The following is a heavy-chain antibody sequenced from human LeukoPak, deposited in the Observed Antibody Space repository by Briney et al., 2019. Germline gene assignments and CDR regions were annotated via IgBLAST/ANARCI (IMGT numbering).Heavy chain of an antibody. J-gene: IGHJ4*02. D-gene: IGHD1-14*01. CDR2: ISAYNGQT. V-gene: IGHV1-18*01. CDR1: GYTFTTYG. Sequence: GASVKVSCKASGYTFTTYGISWVRQAPGQGLEWMGWISAYNGQTNYAEKFQGRVTMTTDTSTKTAYMELRSLGSDDTAVYYCAGVAGYYRNSDSFDYWGQGTQVTVSS. CDR3: AGVAGYYRNSDSFDY.